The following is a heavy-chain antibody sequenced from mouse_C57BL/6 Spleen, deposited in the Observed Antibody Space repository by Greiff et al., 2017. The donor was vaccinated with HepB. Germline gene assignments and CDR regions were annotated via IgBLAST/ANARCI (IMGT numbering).Heavy chain of an antibody. J-gene: IGHJ2*01. CDR2: IYPRDGST. Sequence: QVQLQQSDAELVKPGASVKISCKVSGYTFTDHTIHWMKQRPEQGLEWIGYIYPRDGSTKYNEKFKGKATLTADKSSSTAYMQLNSLTSEDSAVYFCSATVVATGGFYFDYWGQGTTLTVSS. CDR1: GYTFTDHT. V-gene: IGHV1-78*01. CDR3: SATVVATGGFYFDY. D-gene: IGHD1-1*01.